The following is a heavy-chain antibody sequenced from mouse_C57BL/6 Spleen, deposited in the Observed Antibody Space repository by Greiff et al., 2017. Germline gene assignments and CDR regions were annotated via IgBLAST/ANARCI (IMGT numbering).Heavy chain of an antibody. Sequence: EVQLQQSGPELVKPGASVKIPCKASGYTFTDYNMDWVKQSHGKSLEWIGDINPNNGGTIYNQKFKGKATLTVDKSSSTAYMELRSLTSEDTAVYYCAREGAYYSNSFAYWGQGTLVTVSA. V-gene: IGHV1-18*01. CDR1: GYTFTDYN. CDR3: AREGAYYSNSFAY. J-gene: IGHJ3*01. CDR2: INPNNGGT. D-gene: IGHD2-5*01.